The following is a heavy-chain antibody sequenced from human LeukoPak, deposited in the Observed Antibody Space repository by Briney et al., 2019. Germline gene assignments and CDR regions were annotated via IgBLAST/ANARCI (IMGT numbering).Heavy chain of an antibody. CDR3: ARATTYYDSSGYYHAHYYYGMDV. CDR2: IWYDGSNK. D-gene: IGHD3-22*01. J-gene: IGHJ6*02. V-gene: IGHV3-33*01. CDR1: GFTFSSYG. Sequence: GRSLRLSCAATGFTFSSYGMHWVRQAPGKGLEWVAVIWYDGSNKYYADSVKGRFTISRDNSKNTLYLQMNSLRAEDTAVYYCARATTYYDSSGYYHAHYYYGMDVWGQGTTVTVSS.